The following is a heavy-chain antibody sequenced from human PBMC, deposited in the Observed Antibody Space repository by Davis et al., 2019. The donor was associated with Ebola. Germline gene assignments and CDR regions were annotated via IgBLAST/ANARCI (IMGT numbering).Heavy chain of an antibody. CDR1: GGSISRYY. V-gene: IGHV4-59*01. Sequence: PGGSLRLSCTISGGSISRYYWTWIRQPPGKGLEWIGNIYYSGSANYNPSLNSRVTISVDTSNNQFSLKLSSVSGADTAVYYCARSMVRGVIHYGMDVWGQGTTVTVSS. J-gene: IGHJ6*02. CDR3: ARSMVRGVIHYGMDV. CDR2: IYYSGSA. D-gene: IGHD3-10*01.